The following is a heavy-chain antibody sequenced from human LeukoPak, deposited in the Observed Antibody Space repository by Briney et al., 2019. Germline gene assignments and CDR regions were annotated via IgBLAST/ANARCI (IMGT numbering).Heavy chain of an antibody. CDR2: ISYDGSDK. V-gene: IGHV3-30*18. CDR3: AKAHYDIWAIDY. Sequence: GRSLRLSCAASGFTFSSYGMHWVRQAPGKGLEWEAVISYDGSDKYYADSVKGRFTISRDNSKNTLYLQMNSLRAEDTAVYYCAKAHYDIWAIDYWGQGTLVTVSS. CDR1: GFTFSSYG. D-gene: IGHD3-9*01. J-gene: IGHJ4*02.